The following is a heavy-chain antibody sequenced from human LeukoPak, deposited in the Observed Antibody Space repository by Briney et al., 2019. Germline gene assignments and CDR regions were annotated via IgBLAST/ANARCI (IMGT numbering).Heavy chain of an antibody. Sequence: SVKVSCKASGGSFSSYAITWVRQAPGQGLEWMGRIIAIFGTPTYAQKFQGRVTITADTGSSTAYLELTSLTSEHTARYFCAKQGAVRQDYYMDVWGNGTTVTVYS. CDR2: IIAIFGTP. CDR1: GGSFSSYA. V-gene: IGHV1-69*06. D-gene: IGHD3-16*01. J-gene: IGHJ6*03. CDR3: AKQGAVRQDYYMDV.